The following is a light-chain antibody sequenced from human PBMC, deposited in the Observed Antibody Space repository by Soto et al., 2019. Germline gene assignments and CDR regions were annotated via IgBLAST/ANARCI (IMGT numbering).Light chain of an antibody. CDR3: QQYHTSSIT. V-gene: IGKV1-5*01. CDR2: DAS. J-gene: IGKJ5*01. CDR1: QSISTY. Sequence: DIQMTQSPSTLSASVGDRVTITCRASQSISTYLNWYQKKPGKAPNLLIYDASRLQSGVPSRFSGTGSGTEFTLSIDSLQPDDFATYYCQQYHTSSITFGQGTRLEIK.